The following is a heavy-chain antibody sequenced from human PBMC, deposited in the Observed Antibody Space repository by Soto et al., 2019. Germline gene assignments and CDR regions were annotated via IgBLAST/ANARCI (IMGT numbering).Heavy chain of an antibody. CDR3: ATDCSGGSCYGASGMDV. J-gene: IGHJ6*02. D-gene: IGHD2-15*01. CDR1: GGTFGRYA. V-gene: IGHV1-69*06. CDR2: INAGFGAT. Sequence: QVQLEQSGAEVKKPGSSVKVSCKASGGTFGRYAISWVRRAPGQSLEWMGQINAGFGATDLAQMFQGRVTITADKSTTTVYMGLSSLRSDDTAVYYCATDCSGGSCYGASGMDVWGQGTTVTVSS.